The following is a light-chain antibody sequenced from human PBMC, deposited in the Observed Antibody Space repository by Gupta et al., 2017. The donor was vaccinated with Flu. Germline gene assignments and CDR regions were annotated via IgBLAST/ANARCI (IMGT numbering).Light chain of an antibody. V-gene: IGLV3-19*01. Sequence: SSELTQDPVVSVALGQTVRITCQGDSLRNYFASWYQQKPGQAPILVIYGKHNRPSGIPDRFSGSTSGNTVSLTITGAQAEDEADYYCNSRDSSGNYLGMFGGGTKLTVL. CDR2: GKH. CDR1: SLRNYF. J-gene: IGLJ3*02. CDR3: NSRDSSGNYLGM.